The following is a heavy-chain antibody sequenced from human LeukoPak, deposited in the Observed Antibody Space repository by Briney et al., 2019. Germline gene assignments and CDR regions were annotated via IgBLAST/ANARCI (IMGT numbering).Heavy chain of an antibody. CDR3: AKAAAAPGFDF. D-gene: IGHD6-13*01. J-gene: IGHJ4*02. Sequence: GGSLRLSCAASGFTSSSYALNWVRQAPGKGLEWVATVSGSGDRMYHADSVEGRFAISRDNSKNTIYLQMNSLRAEDTALYYCAKAAAAPGFDFWGQGTLVTVSS. V-gene: IGHV3-23*01. CDR2: VSGSGDRM. CDR1: GFTSSSYA.